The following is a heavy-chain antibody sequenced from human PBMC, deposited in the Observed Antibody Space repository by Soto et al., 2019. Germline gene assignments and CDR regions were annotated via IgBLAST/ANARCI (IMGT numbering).Heavy chain of an antibody. CDR3: TGLWFGEIYNY. CDR2: IKNKNDGGTT. V-gene: IGHV3-15*07. CDR1: GFSFKNAW. D-gene: IGHD3-10*01. J-gene: IGHJ4*01. Sequence: EVELVESGGGLVKPGGSLTLSCAASGFSFKNAWMNWVRQAPGKGLEWVGRIKNKNDGGTTDYAAFVKGRFTISRDASENTLYLHMNDLKTEDTGVYFCTGLWFGEIYNYWGQGSLVTVSS.